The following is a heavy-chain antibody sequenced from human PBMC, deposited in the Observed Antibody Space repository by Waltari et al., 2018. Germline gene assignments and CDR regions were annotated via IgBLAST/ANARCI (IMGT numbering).Heavy chain of an antibody. CDR2: IYSGGST. CDR3: AKVDNVGLNNY. J-gene: IGHJ4*02. Sequence: EVQLGESGGDLIQPGGSLRLSGADSGLTGVKNFMGWVRQAPGKGLDWVSVIYSGGSTNYIDSVRCRFTISSDSSKNTLYLQMNSLSAEDTAVYYCAKVDNVGLNNYWGQGTLVTVSS. V-gene: IGHV3-53*01. CDR1: GLTGVKNF. D-gene: IGHD1-1*01.